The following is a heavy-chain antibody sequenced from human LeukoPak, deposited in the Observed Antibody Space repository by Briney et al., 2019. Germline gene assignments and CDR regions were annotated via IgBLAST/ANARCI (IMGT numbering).Heavy chain of an antibody. V-gene: IGHV3-9*01. CDR3: AKDTNHYYGSGSLKI. Sequence: GGSLRLSCAASGFTFDDYAMHWVRQAPGKGREGVSGISWNSGSIGYADSVKGRFTMSRDNAKNSLYLQMNSLRAEDTALYYCAKDTNHYYGSGSLKIWGQGTLVTVSS. CDR1: GFTFDDYA. CDR2: ISWNSGSI. J-gene: IGHJ4*02. D-gene: IGHD3-10*01.